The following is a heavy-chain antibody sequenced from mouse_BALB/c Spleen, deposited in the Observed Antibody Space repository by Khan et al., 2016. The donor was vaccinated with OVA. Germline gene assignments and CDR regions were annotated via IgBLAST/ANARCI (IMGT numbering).Heavy chain of an antibody. CDR2: IYWDDDK. CDR1: GFSLSTSGVS. J-gene: IGHJ3*01. CDR3: ARRPGGVSSDYLFAY. D-gene: IGHD2-4*01. V-gene: IGHV8-12*01. Sequence: QVTLKESGPGILQPSQTLSLTCSFSGFSLSTSGVSVSWIRQPSGKGLEWLAHIYWDDDKHYTPSLKSRLTISKATSRNQLFLKITSVDSSDTATYYCARRPGGVSSDYLFAYWGQGTLVTVSA.